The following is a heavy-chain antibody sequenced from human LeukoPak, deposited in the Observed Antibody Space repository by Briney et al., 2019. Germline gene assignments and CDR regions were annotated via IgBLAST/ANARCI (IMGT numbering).Heavy chain of an antibody. CDR3: ARGVYIAAAQYGY. CDR1: GRSISSYY. D-gene: IGHD6-13*01. J-gene: IGHJ4*02. Sequence: SETLSLTCTVAGRSISSYYWSWIRQPPGKGLEWIGYIYYSGTTNYNPSLKSRVTISVDTSKNQFSLKLSSVTAADTAVYYCARGVYIAAAQYGYWGQGTLVTVS. CDR2: IYYSGTT. V-gene: IGHV4-59*01.